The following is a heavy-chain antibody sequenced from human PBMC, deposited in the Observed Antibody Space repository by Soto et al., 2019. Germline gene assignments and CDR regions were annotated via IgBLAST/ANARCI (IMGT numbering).Heavy chain of an antibody. CDR2: VYHSGNI. V-gene: IGHV4-38-2*01. CDR1: GYSISRGYH. D-gene: IGHD3-22*01. J-gene: IGHJ3*01. CDR3: ARGNYYDFEGINGAFDV. Sequence: RSDTLSLTCAVSGYSISRGYHWGWIRQLPGKGLEWVGNVYHSGNIRSNPSLKSRVTISADTSKNQFSLELKSVDVADTAVYYCARGNYYDFEGINGAFDVWGQGTMVTVSS.